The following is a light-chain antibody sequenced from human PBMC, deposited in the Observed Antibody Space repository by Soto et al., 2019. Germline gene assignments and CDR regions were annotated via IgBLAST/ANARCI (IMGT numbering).Light chain of an antibody. Sequence: EVVMTQSPATLSVAPGERATLSCRASQRMSSNLAWYQQRRGQAPRLLIYGASTRAPGIPARFSGSGSETEFTLTISSLRSEDFAVYSSQHYKNWPPWTFGQGTKVAIK. CDR2: GAS. V-gene: IGKV3-15*01. CDR3: QHYKNWPPWT. CDR1: QRMSSN. J-gene: IGKJ1*01.